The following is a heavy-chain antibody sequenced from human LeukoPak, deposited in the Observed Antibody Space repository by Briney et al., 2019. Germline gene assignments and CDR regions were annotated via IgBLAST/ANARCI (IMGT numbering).Heavy chain of an antibody. CDR2: IHPNSGGT. V-gene: IGHV1-2*06. CDR1: GYTFTGYY. D-gene: IGHD3-10*01. J-gene: IGHJ4*02. Sequence: ASVKVSCKASGYTFTGYYMHWVRQAPGQGLEWMGRIHPNSGGTNYAQKFQGRVTITADESTSTAYMELSSLRSEDTAVYYCASDGSGSYWLDYWGQGTLVTVSS. CDR3: ASDGSGSYWLDY.